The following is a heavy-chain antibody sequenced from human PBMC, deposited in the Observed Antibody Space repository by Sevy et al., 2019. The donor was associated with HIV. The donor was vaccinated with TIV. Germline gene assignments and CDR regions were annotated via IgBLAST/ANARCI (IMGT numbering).Heavy chain of an antibody. D-gene: IGHD1-26*01. CDR3: ARRYFPSAPSAFDY. CDR2: ISHGGGTT. V-gene: IGHV3-23*01. Sequence: GGSLRLSCAASGFTFNNYVMNWVRQAPGKGLEWVSVISHGGGTTYYADSVKGRFTISRDDSKDTVYLEMNSLRAEDTAVYYCARRYFPSAPSAFDYWGQGTLVTVSS. CDR1: GFTFNNYV. J-gene: IGHJ4*02.